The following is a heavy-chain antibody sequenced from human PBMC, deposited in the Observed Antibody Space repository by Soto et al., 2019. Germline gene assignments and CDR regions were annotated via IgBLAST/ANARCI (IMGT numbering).Heavy chain of an antibody. CDR3: AKLDYGGNFWAAFDI. J-gene: IGHJ3*02. V-gene: IGHV3-23*01. CDR1: GVTFSSDA. D-gene: IGHD2-21*02. CDR2: GSGCGGST. Sequence: QPGGSLRLSCAASGVTFSSDAMSWGRQAPGQGLGWVSAGSGCGGSTYYADPLKGRCTISRDNSKNTQYLQMNSPIAEAAAAEYCAKLDYGGNFWAAFDIWGQGTMVTVSS.